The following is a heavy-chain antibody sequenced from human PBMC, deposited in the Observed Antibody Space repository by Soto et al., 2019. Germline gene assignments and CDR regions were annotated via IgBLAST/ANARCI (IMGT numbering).Heavy chain of an antibody. V-gene: IGHV3-7*03. D-gene: IGHD1-26*01. CDR2: INPAASDR. CDR3: ASARSSVGSPGGFIEF. Sequence: EVQLVESGGGLVQPGGSLRLSCAASGFIFTNYWINWVRQAPGKGLEWVANINPAASDRRYVDSVKGRFTISTDNAKNSVYLQMNSLRDDDTAVYYCASARSSVGSPGGFIEFWGQGALVTVSS. CDR1: GFIFTNYW. J-gene: IGHJ4*02.